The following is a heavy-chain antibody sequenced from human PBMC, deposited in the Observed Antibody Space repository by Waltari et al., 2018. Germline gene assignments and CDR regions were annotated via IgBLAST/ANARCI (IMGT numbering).Heavy chain of an antibody. CDR1: GGSIRSYS. D-gene: IGHD3-16*01. CDR3: ATTGGGETDC. Sequence: QVQLQESGPGLVKPSETLSLPCHVSGGSIRSYSWSWIRQPAGKGLEYIGRVSASGTPFLNPSLKSRVTMSVDTSKNQVSLKVTSVSAADTAVYYCATTGGGETDCWGQGTPVTVSS. J-gene: IGHJ4*02. V-gene: IGHV4-4*07. CDR2: VSASGTP.